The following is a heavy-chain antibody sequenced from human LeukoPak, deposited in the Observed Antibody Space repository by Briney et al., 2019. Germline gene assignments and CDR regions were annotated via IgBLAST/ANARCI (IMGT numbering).Heavy chain of an antibody. D-gene: IGHD2-21*01. Sequence: SETLSLTCAVYGGSFSGYYWSWIRQPPGKGLEWIGEINHSGSTNYNPSLKSRVTISVDTSKNQFSLKLSSVTAADTAVYYCAREGGPIPYYFDYWGQGTLVTVSS. CDR2: INHSGST. J-gene: IGHJ4*02. CDR1: GGSFSGYY. CDR3: AREGGPIPYYFDY. V-gene: IGHV4-34*01.